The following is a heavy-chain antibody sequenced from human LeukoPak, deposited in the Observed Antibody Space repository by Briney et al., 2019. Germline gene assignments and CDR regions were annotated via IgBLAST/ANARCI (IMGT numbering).Heavy chain of an antibody. J-gene: IGHJ5*02. CDR2: IYYSGST. D-gene: IGHD3-22*01. V-gene: IGHV4-59*01. CDR1: GGSISSYY. CDR3: ARYVDYYDSSGIPEGFDP. Sequence: SETLSLTCTVSGGSISSYYWSWIRQPPGKGLEWIGYIYYSGSTNYNPSLKSRVTISVDTSENQFSLKLSSVTAADTAVYYCARYVDYYDSSGIPEGFDPWGQGTLVTVSS.